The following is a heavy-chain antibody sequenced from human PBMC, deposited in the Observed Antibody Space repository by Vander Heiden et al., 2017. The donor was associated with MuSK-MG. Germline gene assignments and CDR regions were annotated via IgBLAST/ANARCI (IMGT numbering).Heavy chain of an antibody. CDR2: INHSGST. Sequence: QVQLQQWGAGLLKPSETLSLTCAVYGGSFSGYYWSWIRQPPGKGLEWIGEINHSGSTNYNPSLKSRVTISVDTSKNQFSLNLSSVTAADTAVYYCASTPYGDYREYFQHWGQGTLVAVSS. V-gene: IGHV4-34*01. CDR1: GGSFSGYY. D-gene: IGHD4-17*01. J-gene: IGHJ1*01. CDR3: ASTPYGDYREYFQH.